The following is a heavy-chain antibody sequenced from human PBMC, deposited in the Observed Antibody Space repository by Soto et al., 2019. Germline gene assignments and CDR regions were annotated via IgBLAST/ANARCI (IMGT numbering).Heavy chain of an antibody. CDR2: SYFSGST. CDR1: GGSISSYY. Sequence: SETLSLTCTVSGGSISSYYCTWIRQPPGPGLEWVGYSYFSGSTYYNSSLTIRGRISVATSKNKYSLSLKFVTVADTAGYFCVRRTVTTIYYGMDVWGQGTTVTV. J-gene: IGHJ6*02. D-gene: IGHD4-17*01. CDR3: VRRTVTTIYYGMDV. V-gene: IGHV4-59*08.